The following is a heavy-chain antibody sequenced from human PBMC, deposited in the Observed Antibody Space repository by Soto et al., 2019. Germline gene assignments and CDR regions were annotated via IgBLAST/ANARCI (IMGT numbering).Heavy chain of an antibody. CDR2: IYYSGST. Sequence: SETLSLTCTVSGGSISSYYWSWIRQPPGKGLEWIGYIYYSGSTNYNPSLKSRVTISVDTSKNQFSLKLSSVTAADTDVYYCARDRAVVVPAAIGYDYGMDVWGQGTTVTVSS. V-gene: IGHV4-59*01. D-gene: IGHD2-2*02. J-gene: IGHJ6*02. CDR3: ARDRAVVVPAAIGYDYGMDV. CDR1: GGSISSYY.